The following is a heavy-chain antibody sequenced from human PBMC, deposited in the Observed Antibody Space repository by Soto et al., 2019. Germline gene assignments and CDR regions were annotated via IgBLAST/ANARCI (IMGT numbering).Heavy chain of an antibody. CDR3: ARGSCIGDNCYSIRALDT. V-gene: IGHV1-2*04. J-gene: IGHJ3*02. CDR2: INPNSGGT. D-gene: IGHD2-15*01. Sequence: ASVKVSCKASGYTFIGYYIHWERQAPGQGLEWMAWINPNSGGTDYAQKFQGWVTMTRDTSISTAYLELSRLTSDDTAVYYCARGSCIGDNCYSIRALDTWGQGTMVTVSS. CDR1: GYTFIGYY.